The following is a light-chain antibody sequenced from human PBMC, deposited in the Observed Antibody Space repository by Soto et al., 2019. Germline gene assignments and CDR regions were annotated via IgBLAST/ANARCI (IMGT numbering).Light chain of an antibody. J-gene: IGKJ4*01. CDR3: QQSDRTPPN. Sequence: DIQMTQSPSSLSASVGERVTITCRAGQNIMNYLNWYQQKPGKAPKLLIYGASSLQSGVPSRFSGSGSGTDFILTISSLQPEDFATYYCQQSDRTPPNFGGGTRLEIK. CDR1: QNIMNY. V-gene: IGKV1-39*01. CDR2: GAS.